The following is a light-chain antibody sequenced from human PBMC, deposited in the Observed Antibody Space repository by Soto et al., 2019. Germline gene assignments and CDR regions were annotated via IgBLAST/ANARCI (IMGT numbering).Light chain of an antibody. Sequence: LSCRASQSVSRNLAWYQQKPGQSPRLLIYGASTRATGIPARFSGSGSGTEFTLIFSLRKSEDFVVHWCQLSADLLRTLGEGTMVDVK. CDR2: GAS. J-gene: IGKJ1*01. CDR1: QSVSRN. V-gene: IGKV3-15*01. CDR3: QLSADLLRT.